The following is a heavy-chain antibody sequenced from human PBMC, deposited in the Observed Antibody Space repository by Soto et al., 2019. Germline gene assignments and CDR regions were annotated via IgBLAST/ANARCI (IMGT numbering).Heavy chain of an antibody. J-gene: IGHJ3*02. CDR1: GGTLSDHG. CDR2: TIPVFNTA. V-gene: IGHV1-69*06. D-gene: IGHD3-10*01. CDR3: ARGVYGSGNYYTVPSAFDI. Sequence: QVQLEQSGAEVKKPGSSVKVSCKASGGTLSDHGVAWLRQAPGQGLEWMGGTIPVFNTAKYAQKFQGRVNVTADKFTNIAYMELSSLRSEDTAFYFCARGVYGSGNYYTVPSAFDIWGQGTMVIVSS.